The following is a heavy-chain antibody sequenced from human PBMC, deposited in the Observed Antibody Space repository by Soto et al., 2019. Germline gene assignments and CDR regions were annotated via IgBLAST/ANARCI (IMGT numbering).Heavy chain of an antibody. CDR3: ASGGLVVPAAT. D-gene: IGHD2-2*01. V-gene: IGHV4-59*01. Sequence: SETLSLTCTVSGGSISSYYWSWIRQPPGKGLEWIGYIYYSGSTNYNPSLKSRVTISVDTSKNQSSLKLSSVTAAETAVYYCASGGLVVPAATWGKRTLGTVSS. J-gene: IGHJ5*02. CDR1: GGSISSYY. CDR2: IYYSGST.